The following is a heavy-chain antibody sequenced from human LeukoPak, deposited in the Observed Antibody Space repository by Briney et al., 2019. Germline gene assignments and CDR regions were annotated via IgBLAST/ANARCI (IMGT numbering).Heavy chain of an antibody. CDR3: ARDSSIGYDRVNFDY. D-gene: IGHD3-22*01. Sequence: GGSLRLSCVVSGFTFSSYGVNWVRQSPGKGLEWVSYISSSSSYIHYADSVKGRFTISRDNAKKSLYLQMNSLRAEDTAVYYCARDSSIGYDRVNFDYWGQGTLVTGSS. V-gene: IGHV3-21*01. CDR1: GFTFSSYG. J-gene: IGHJ4*02. CDR2: ISSSSSYI.